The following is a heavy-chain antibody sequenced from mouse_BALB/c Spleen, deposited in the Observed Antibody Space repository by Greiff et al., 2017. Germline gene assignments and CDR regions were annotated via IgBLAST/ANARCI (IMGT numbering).Heavy chain of an antibody. J-gene: IGHJ4*01. Sequence: EVMLVESGGGLVQPKGSLKLSCAASGFTFNTYAMNWVRQAPGKGLEWVARIRSKSNNYATYYADSVKDRFTISRDDSQSMLYLQMNNLKTEDTAMYYCVRLPCGNSYYAMDYWGQGTSVTVSS. CDR3: VRLPCGNSYYAMDY. CDR2: IRSKSNNYAT. V-gene: IGHV10-1*02. CDR1: GFTFNTYA. D-gene: IGHD2-1*01.